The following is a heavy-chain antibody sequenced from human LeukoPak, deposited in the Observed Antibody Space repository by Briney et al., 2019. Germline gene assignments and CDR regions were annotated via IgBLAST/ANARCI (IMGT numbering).Heavy chain of an antibody. V-gene: IGHV3-33*01. CDR3: ARDVIGYFDY. J-gene: IGHJ4*02. D-gene: IGHD2/OR15-2a*01. CDR2: IWYDGSNK. Sequence: PARSLRPSCAASGFTFSSDGMHWVSQAPGKGLEWVAVIWYDGSNKYYADSVKGRFTISRDNSKKTLYLQMNSLRAEDTAVYYCARDVIGYFDYWGQGTLVSVCS. CDR1: GFTFSSDG.